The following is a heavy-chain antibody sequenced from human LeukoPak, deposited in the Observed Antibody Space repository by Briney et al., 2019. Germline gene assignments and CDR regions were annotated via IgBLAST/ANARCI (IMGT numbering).Heavy chain of an antibody. J-gene: IGHJ5*02. CDR3: ARARGPQQLVVNWFDP. V-gene: IGHV1-69*05. Sequence: GASVKVSCKASGGTFSSYAISWVRQAPGQGLEWMGRIIPIFGTANYAQKFQGSVTITTDESTSTAYMELSSLRSEDTAVYYCARARGPQQLVVNWFDPWGQGTLVTVS. CDR2: IIPIFGTA. D-gene: IGHD6-13*01. CDR1: GGTFSSYA.